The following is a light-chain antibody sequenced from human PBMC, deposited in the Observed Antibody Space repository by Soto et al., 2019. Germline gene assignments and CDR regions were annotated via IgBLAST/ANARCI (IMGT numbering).Light chain of an antibody. CDR2: RAS. J-gene: IGKJ1*01. V-gene: IGKV1-5*03. Sequence: DIQMTQSPSTLSASVGDTVTITCRASQSISIWLAWYQQKPGKAPNLLIYRASNFESGVPSRFSGSGSGTEFTITISSLQPDDVATYYCQQCYSYPWTFGQGTKVEIK. CDR1: QSISIW. CDR3: QQCYSYPWT.